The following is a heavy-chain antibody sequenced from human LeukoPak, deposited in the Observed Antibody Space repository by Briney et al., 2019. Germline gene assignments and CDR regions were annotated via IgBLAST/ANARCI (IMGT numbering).Heavy chain of an antibody. V-gene: IGHV4-34*01. CDR2: INHSGST. J-gene: IGHJ4*02. Sequence: SETLSLTCAVYGGSFSGYYWSWIRQPPGKGLEWIGEINHSGSTNYNPSLKSRVTISVDTSKNQFSLKLSSVTAADTAVYYCAGTRNYDILTGYYNWGQGTLVTVSS. CDR1: GGSFSGYY. D-gene: IGHD3-9*01. CDR3: AGTRNYDILTGYYN.